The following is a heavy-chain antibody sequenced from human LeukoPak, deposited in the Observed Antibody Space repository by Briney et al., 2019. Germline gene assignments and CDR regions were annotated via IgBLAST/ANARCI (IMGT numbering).Heavy chain of an antibody. CDR2: ISYDGSNK. CDR3: ARDVDYYYDSSGYWTRSAFDI. CDR1: GFTFSSYA. J-gene: IGHJ3*02. Sequence: PGGSLRLSCAASGFTFSSYAMSWVRQAPGKGLEWVAVISYDGSNKYYADSVKGRFTISRDNSKNTLYLQMNSLRAEDTAVYYCARDVDYYYDSSGYWTRSAFDIWGQGTMVTVSS. V-gene: IGHV3-30-3*01. D-gene: IGHD3-22*01.